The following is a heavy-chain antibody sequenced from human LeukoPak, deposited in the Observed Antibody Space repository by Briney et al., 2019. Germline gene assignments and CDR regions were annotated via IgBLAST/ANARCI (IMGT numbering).Heavy chain of an antibody. CDR2: ISAYNGNT. V-gene: IGHV1-18*01. Sequence: ASVKVSCKASGYTFTSYGISWVRQAPGQGLEWMGWISAYNGNTNYAQKLQGRVTMTTDTSTSTPYMELRSLRSDDTAVYYCARDLGIAAAGTVDYWGQGTLVTVSS. CDR1: GYTFTSYG. J-gene: IGHJ4*02. CDR3: ARDLGIAAAGTVDY. D-gene: IGHD6-13*01.